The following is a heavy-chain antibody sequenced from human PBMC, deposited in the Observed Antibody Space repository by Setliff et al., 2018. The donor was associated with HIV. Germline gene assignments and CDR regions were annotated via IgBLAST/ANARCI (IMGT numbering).Heavy chain of an antibody. D-gene: IGHD6-13*01. CDR1: GFTSTIYA. J-gene: IGHJ4*02. V-gene: IGHV3-23*01. CDR3: AREGLYSSSWYYFDY. CDR2: LSSSGGT. Sequence: GGSLRLSCADSGFTSTIYAMSWVRQAPGKGLEFVSLLSSSGGTSYADSVKGRFTISRDTSKNTLYLQMNSLRAEDTAVYYCAREGLYSSSWYYFDYWGQGTLVTVSS.